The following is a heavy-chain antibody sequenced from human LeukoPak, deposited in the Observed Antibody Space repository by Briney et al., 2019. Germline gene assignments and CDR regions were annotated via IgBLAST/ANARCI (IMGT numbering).Heavy chain of an antibody. CDR2: ISYDGSNK. Sequence: GGSLTLSCAASGFTFSSYAMHWVRQAPGKGLEWVAVISYDGSNKYYADSVKGRFTISRDNSKNTLYLQMNSRRAEGTAVYYCARSGSYGNWGQGTLVTVSS. J-gene: IGHJ4*02. V-gene: IGHV3-30*04. CDR3: ARSGSYGN. D-gene: IGHD1-26*01. CDR1: GFTFSSYA.